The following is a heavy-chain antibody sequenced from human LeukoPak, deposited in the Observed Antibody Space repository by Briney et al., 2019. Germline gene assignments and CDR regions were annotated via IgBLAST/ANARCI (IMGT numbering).Heavy chain of an antibody. CDR3: ARDPRWELDPNLDY. Sequence: GGSLRLSCAASGFTFSSYSMNWVRQAPGKGLEWVSSISSSSSYIYYADSVKGRFTISRDNAKNSLYLQMNSLRAEDTAVYYCARDPRWELDPNLDYWGQGTLVTVSS. CDR2: ISSSSSYI. D-gene: IGHD1-26*01. J-gene: IGHJ4*02. V-gene: IGHV3-21*01. CDR1: GFTFSSYS.